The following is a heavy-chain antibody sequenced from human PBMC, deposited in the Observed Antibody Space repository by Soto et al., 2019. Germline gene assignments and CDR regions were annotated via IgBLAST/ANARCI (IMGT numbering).Heavy chain of an antibody. CDR1: GFPVRTNY. J-gene: IGHJ5*02. D-gene: IGHD2-15*01. CDR3: ARDVDYCSGGSCYNWFDP. CDR2: IYSGGST. Sequence: EVQLVDFGGGWTQPGGPRRFSWAAFGFPVRTNYLGWFRQAPGKGLEWVSFIYSGGSTYYADSVKGRFTTSRDNSKNTLYLQMNSLRAEDTAVYYCARDVDYCSGGSCYNWFDPWGQGTLVTVSS. V-gene: IGHV3-53*01.